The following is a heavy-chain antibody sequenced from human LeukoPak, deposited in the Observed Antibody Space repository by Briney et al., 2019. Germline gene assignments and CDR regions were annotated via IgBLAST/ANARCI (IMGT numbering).Heavy chain of an antibody. Sequence: GGSLRLSCAASGFTFSSYSMNWVRQAPGKGLVWVSRINSDGSSTSYADSVKGRFTISRDSAKNTLYLQMNSLRAEDTAVYYCARSDYGVCSGRYWGQGTLVTVSS. CDR3: ARSDYGVCSGRY. V-gene: IGHV3-74*01. CDR2: INSDGSST. CDR1: GFTFSSYS. D-gene: IGHD4-17*01. J-gene: IGHJ4*02.